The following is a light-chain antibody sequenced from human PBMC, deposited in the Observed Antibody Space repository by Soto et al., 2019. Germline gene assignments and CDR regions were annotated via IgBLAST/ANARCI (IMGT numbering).Light chain of an antibody. J-gene: IGKJ4*01. CDR1: QSVSSY. CDR2: DAS. CDR3: QHRSNWPPS. V-gene: IGKV3-11*01. Sequence: EIVLTQSPATLSLSPGERATLSCRASQSVSSYLAWYQQKPGRAPRLLIYDASNRATGIPARFSGSGSGTDFTLTIRSLEPEDFAVYYCQHRSNWPPSFGGGTKVEIK.